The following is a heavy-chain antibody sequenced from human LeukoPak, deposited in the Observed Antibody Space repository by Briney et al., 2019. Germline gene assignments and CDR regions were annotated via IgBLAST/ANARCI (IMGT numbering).Heavy chain of an antibody. CDR1: GYTLTELS. Sequence: ASVKVSCEVSGYTLTELSMHWVRQAPGKGLEWMGGFDPEDGETIYAQKFQGRVTMTEDTSTDTAYMELSSLRSEDTAVYYCATLGKVGAIDIYWGQGTLVTVSS. CDR2: FDPEDGET. D-gene: IGHD1-26*01. CDR3: ATLGKVGAIDIY. J-gene: IGHJ4*02. V-gene: IGHV1-24*01.